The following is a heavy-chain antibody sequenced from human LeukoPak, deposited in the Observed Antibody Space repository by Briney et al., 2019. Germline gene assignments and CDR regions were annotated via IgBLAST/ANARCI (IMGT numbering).Heavy chain of an antibody. D-gene: IGHD3-10*01. V-gene: IGHV3-7*04. J-gene: IGHJ2*01. CDR3: ARDRRYGSGNYFHYWYFDL. CDR1: GFTFSSYW. CDR2: IQENGGEK. Sequence: GGSLRLSCAASGFTFSSYWMSWVRQAPGKGLEWVVDIQENGGEKYYIDSVKGRFTISRDNAKNSLYLQMNSLRVEDTAVYYCARDRRYGSGNYFHYWYFDLWGRGTQVTVSS.